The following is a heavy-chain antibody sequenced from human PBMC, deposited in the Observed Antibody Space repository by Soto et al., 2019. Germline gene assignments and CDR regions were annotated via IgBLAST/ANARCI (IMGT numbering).Heavy chain of an antibody. CDR2: IWYDGSNK. J-gene: IGHJ4*02. D-gene: IGHD6-13*01. Sequence: GGSLRLSCAASGFTFSSYGMHWVRQAPGKGLEWVAVIWYDGSNKYYADSVKGRFTISRDNSMNTLYLQMNSLRAEDTAVYYCASDSSSPNSGPNYWGQGTLVTVSS. CDR1: GFTFSSYG. V-gene: IGHV3-33*01. CDR3: ASDSSSPNSGPNY.